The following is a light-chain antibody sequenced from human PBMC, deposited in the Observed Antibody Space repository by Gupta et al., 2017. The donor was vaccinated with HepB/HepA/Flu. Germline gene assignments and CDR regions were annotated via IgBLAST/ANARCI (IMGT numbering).Light chain of an antibody. Sequence: QSALTQPASVSGSTGQSITISCPGTSSDGGGYNYVSWYQQHPGKAPKLMIYDVSNRPSGVSNRFSGSKSGNTASLTISGLQAEDEADYYCSSYTSSSTLVVFGGGTKLTVL. V-gene: IGLV2-14*01. CDR2: DVS. CDR1: SSDGGGYNY. J-gene: IGLJ2*01. CDR3: SSYTSSSTLVV.